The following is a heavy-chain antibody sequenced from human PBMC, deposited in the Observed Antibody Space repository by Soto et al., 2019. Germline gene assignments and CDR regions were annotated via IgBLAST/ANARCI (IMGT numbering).Heavy chain of an antibody. D-gene: IGHD5-18*01. J-gene: IGHJ6*02. CDR3: ARTGRGYSRGYRDLRYGLDV. CDR2: INIFNGNT. CDR1: GYTFSSYS. Sequence: QVQLVQSGAEVKKPGASVKVSCKASGYTFSSYSITWVRKAPGQGLEWMGWINIFNGNTNYAQKIQGRVTMTTDSSTSTVYMDLRSLRSDDTAVYYCARTGRGYSRGYRDLRYGLDVWGQGTSVTVSS. V-gene: IGHV1-18*01.